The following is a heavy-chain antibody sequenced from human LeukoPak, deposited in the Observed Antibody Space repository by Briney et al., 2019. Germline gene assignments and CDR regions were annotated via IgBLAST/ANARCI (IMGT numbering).Heavy chain of an antibody. V-gene: IGHV3-48*03. Sequence: GGSLRLSCAASGFTFSSYEMNWVRQAPGKGLEWVSYISSSGSTIYYADSVKGRFTISGDNAKNSLYLQMNSLRAEDTAVYYCARDLVSFTNRGQGTLVTVSS. CDR3: ARDLVSFTN. CDR1: GFTFSSYE. D-gene: IGHD2/OR15-2a*01. J-gene: IGHJ4*02. CDR2: ISSSGSTI.